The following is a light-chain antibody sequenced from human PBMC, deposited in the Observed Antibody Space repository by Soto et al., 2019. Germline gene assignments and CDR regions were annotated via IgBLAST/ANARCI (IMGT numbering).Light chain of an antibody. V-gene: IGKV3-20*01. CDR1: QSISSTY. Sequence: EIVLTQSPGTLSLSPGERATLSCRASQSISSTYLTWYHQRPGQAPRLLIYDASRRATGIPDRFSVSGSGTDFSLTISRLEPEDFAVYYCQHYDSARWTFGLGTKVEIK. CDR3: QHYDSARWT. CDR2: DAS. J-gene: IGKJ1*01.